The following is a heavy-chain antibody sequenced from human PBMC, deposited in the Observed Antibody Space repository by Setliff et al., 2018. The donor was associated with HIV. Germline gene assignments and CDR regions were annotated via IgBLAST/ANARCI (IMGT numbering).Heavy chain of an antibody. Sequence: SETLSLTCTVSGGSISSRYWSWIRQPPGKGLEWIGNIYYSGSTNYNPSLKSRVTISVDTSKNQFSLKLSSVTAADTAVYYCARVTVAVAAPDYWGQGTLVTVS. CDR2: IYYSGST. CDR1: GGSISSRY. CDR3: ARVTVAVAAPDY. D-gene: IGHD6-19*01. V-gene: IGHV4-59*11. J-gene: IGHJ4*02.